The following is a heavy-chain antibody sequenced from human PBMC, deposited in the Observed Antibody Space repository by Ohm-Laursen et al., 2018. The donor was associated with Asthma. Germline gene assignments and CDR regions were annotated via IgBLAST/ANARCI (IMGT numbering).Heavy chain of an antibody. J-gene: IGHJ4*02. Sequence: SLRLSCTASGYTFSRYSIHWVRQIPGKGLEWVASISTASSFIYYADSVRGRFTTSRDNAKNSLYLQMNSLRAEDTALYYCAKDLVLRFLEWPTGFDYWGQGTLVTVSS. CDR1: GYTFSRYS. CDR2: ISTASSFI. D-gene: IGHD3-3*01. V-gene: IGHV3-21*04. CDR3: AKDLVLRFLEWPTGFDY.